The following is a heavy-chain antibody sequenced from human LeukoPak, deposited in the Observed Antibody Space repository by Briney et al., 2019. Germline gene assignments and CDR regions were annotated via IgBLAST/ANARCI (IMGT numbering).Heavy chain of an antibody. J-gene: IGHJ5*02. Sequence: ASVKVSRKASVYGFSDVYFNWVRQAPGQGLEWMGWINPHSGATNYAQRFQGRVSMDASFDTAYMELSRLTSDDTAVYYCATSSSVTHTRDPWGQGTLVTASS. CDR3: ATSSSVTHTRDP. CDR2: INPHSGAT. D-gene: IGHD5/OR15-5a*01. CDR1: VYGFSDVY. V-gene: IGHV1-2*02.